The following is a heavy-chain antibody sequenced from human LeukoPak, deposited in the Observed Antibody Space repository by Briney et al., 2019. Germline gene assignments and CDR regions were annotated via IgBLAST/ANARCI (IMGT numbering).Heavy chain of an antibody. J-gene: IGHJ2*01. Sequence: ASVKVSCKASGYTFTAYYIHWVRQAPGQGLEWMGRINPNSGDTNYAQKFQGRVTMTRDTSISTAYMELSRLRSDDTAVYYCARGPYGDYGVGWYFDLWGRGTLVTVSS. V-gene: IGHV1-2*06. CDR1: GYTFTAYY. D-gene: IGHD4-17*01. CDR2: INPNSGDT. CDR3: ARGPYGDYGVGWYFDL.